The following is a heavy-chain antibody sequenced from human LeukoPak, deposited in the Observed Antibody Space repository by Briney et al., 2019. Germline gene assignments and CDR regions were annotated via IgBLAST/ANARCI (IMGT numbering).Heavy chain of an antibody. J-gene: IGHJ4*02. CDR2: ISSSSSTI. D-gene: IGHD3-22*01. Sequence: GGSLRLSCAASGFTFSSYSMNWVRQAPGKGLEWVSYISSSSSTIYYADSVKGRFTISRDNAKNSLYLQMNSLRAEDTAVYYCARDFSHYDSSGYYYTLVDYWGQGTLVTVSS. CDR1: GFTFSSYS. V-gene: IGHV3-48*01. CDR3: ARDFSHYDSSGYYYTLVDY.